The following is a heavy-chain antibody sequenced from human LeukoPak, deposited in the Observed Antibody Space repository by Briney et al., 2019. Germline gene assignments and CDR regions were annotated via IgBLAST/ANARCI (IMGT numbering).Heavy chain of an antibody. V-gene: IGHV3-21*01. D-gene: IGHD6-6*01. CDR2: ISSSSSYI. CDR3: ARISIHDAFDI. Sequence: GGSLRLSCADSGFTVSSNYMRWVRQAPGKGLEWVSSISSSSSYIYYADSVKGRFTISRDNAKNSLYLQMNSLRAEDTAVYYCARISIHDAFDIWGQGTMVTVSS. J-gene: IGHJ3*02. CDR1: GFTVSSNY.